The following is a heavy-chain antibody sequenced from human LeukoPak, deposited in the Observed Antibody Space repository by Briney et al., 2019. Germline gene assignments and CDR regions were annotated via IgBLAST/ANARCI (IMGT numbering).Heavy chain of an antibody. Sequence: ETLSLTCTVSGGSISSSSYYWGWIRQPPEKGLEWIGTIYYSGSTYYNPSLKSRVTISVDTSKNQFSLKLSSVTAADTAVYYCARSFGVVMEGYYMDVWGKGTTVTVSS. J-gene: IGHJ6*03. CDR1: GGSISSSSYY. V-gene: IGHV4-39*01. CDR3: ARSFGVVMEGYYMDV. CDR2: IYYSGST. D-gene: IGHD3-3*01.